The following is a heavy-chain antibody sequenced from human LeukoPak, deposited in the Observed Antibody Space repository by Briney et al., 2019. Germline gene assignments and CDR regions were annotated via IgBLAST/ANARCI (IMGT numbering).Heavy chain of an antibody. CDR2: INHSGST. D-gene: IGHD6-6*01. V-gene: IGHV4-34*01. Sequence: PSETLSLTCAVYGGSFSGYYWSWIRQPPGKGLEWIGEINHSGSTNYNPSLKSRVTISVDTSKNQFSLKLSSVTAADTAVYYCASLYGSSGGLYYYYMDVWGKGTTVTVSS. CDR3: ASLYGSSGGLYYYYMDV. CDR1: GGSFSGYY. J-gene: IGHJ6*03.